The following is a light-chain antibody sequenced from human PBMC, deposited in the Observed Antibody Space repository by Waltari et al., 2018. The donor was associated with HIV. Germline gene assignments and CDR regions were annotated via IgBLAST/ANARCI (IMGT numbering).Light chain of an antibody. CDR1: SSDVGGYNY. V-gene: IGLV2-14*03. CDR2: DVT. CDR3: SSYTSFSTYV. J-gene: IGLJ1*01. Sequence: QSALTQPASVSGSPGQSITISCTGTSSDVGGYNYVSCYQHHPGKPPQLMIYDVTKRHSVVSNRVSGSKSGNTASLTISVVQTEDEADYYCSSYTSFSTYVFGTGTSVTVL.